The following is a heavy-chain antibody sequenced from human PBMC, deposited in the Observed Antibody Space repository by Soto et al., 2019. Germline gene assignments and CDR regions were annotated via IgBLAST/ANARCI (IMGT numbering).Heavy chain of an antibody. CDR2: ISYDGSNK. CDR3: ARDKRDLRFLGWSYYFDY. J-gene: IGHJ4*02. Sequence: GGSLRLSCAASGFTFSSGAMHWVRQAPGKGLEWVALISYDGSNKYYADSVKGRFTISRDNSKNTLYLQMNSLRAEDTAVYYCARDKRDLRFLGWSYYFDYWGQGTLVTVSS. D-gene: IGHD3-3*01. CDR1: GFTFSSGA. V-gene: IGHV3-30-3*01.